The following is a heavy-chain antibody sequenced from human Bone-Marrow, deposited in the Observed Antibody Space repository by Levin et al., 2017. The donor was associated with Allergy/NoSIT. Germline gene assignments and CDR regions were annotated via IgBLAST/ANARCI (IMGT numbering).Heavy chain of an antibody. J-gene: IGHJ6*02. CDR2: IRNKVNNYAT. CDR1: GFIFSDSA. D-gene: IGHD2-21*02. V-gene: IGHV3-73*01. CDR3: TTAGHYYPYAMDA. Sequence: GGSLRLSCAASGFIFSDSAIHWVRQASGKGLEWVGRIRNKVNNYATAYDESVKGRFTISRDESDNMAYLQMNSVKTEDTAMYYCTTAGHYYPYAMDAWGQGTTVTVSS.